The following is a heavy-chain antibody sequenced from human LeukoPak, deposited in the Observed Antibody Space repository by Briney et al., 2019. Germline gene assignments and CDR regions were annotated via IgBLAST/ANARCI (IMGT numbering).Heavy chain of an antibody. CDR1: GGSFSGYY. V-gene: IGHV4-34*01. CDR2: INHSGST. Sequence: PSETLSLTCAVYGGSFSGYYWSWIRQPPGKGLEWIGEINHSGSTNYNPSLKSRVTISVDTSKNQFSLKLSSVTAADTAVYYCARDPPNYYDSSGPPPPNAFDIWGQGTMVTVSS. J-gene: IGHJ3*02. D-gene: IGHD3-22*01. CDR3: ARDPPNYYDSSGPPPPNAFDI.